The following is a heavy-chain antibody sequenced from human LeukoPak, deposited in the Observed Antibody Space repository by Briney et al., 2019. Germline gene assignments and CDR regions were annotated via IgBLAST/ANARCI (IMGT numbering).Heavy chain of an antibody. J-gene: IGHJ6*03. CDR1: GGSISSYY. CDR2: IYYSGST. Sequence: PSETLSLTCTGSGGSISSYYWSWIRQPPGKGLEWIRYIYYSGSTNYNPSLKSRVTISVDTSKNQFSLKLSSVTAADLAVYYCARVFYDSSGYPHFYYYMDVWGKGTTVTISS. D-gene: IGHD3-22*01. CDR3: ARVFYDSSGYPHFYYYMDV. V-gene: IGHV4-59*01.